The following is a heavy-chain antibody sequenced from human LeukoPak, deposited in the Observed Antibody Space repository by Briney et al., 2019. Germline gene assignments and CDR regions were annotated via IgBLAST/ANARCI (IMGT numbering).Heavy chain of an antibody. CDR2: IIPIFGTA. CDR1: GGTFSSYA. D-gene: IGHD2-2*01. Sequence: GASVKVSCKASGGTFSSYAISWVRQAPGQGLEWMGGIIPIFGTANYAQKFQGRVTITADESTSTAYMELSSLRSDDTAVYYCARLDIVVVPTHNWFDPWGQGTLVTVSS. CDR3: ARLDIVVVPTHNWFDP. J-gene: IGHJ5*02. V-gene: IGHV1-69*13.